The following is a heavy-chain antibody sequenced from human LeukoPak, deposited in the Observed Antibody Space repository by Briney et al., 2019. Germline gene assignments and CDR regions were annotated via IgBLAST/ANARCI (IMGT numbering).Heavy chain of an antibody. D-gene: IGHD6-19*01. CDR2: ISAYNGNT. CDR3: ARYSSGWETYDY. Sequence: ASGKVSCTASGYTFTSYGISWVRQAPGQGLEWMGWISAYNGNTNYAQKLQGRVTMTTDTSTSTAYMELRSLRSDDTAVYYCARYSSGWETYDYWGQGTLVTVSS. J-gene: IGHJ4*02. V-gene: IGHV1-18*01. CDR1: GYTFTSYG.